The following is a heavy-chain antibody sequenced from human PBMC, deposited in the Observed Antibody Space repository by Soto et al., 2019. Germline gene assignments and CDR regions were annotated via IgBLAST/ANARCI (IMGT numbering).Heavy chain of an antibody. CDR1: GFTLSSYA. CDR3: AVVAGSYYFDS. D-gene: IGHD6-19*01. V-gene: IGHV3-64D*08. CDR2: IKNSGSST. Sequence: EVQLVESGGGWVQSGGSLRLSCSASGFTLSSYAMHWVRQAPGKGLEYVSAIKNSGSSTNYADSVKGRFTVSRDNSKNTLYLQMSSLRSEDTAVYYCAVVAGSYYFDSWGHGTLVTVSS. J-gene: IGHJ4*01.